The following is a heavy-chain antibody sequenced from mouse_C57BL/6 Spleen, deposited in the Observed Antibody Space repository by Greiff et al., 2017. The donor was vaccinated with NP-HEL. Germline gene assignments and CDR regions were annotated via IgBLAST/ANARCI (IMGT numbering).Heavy chain of an antibody. V-gene: IGHV1-64*01. CDR2: IHPNSGST. CDR3: AYLIARVVFDY. D-gene: IGHD1-1*01. J-gene: IGHJ2*01. Sequence: QVQLQQPGAELVKPGASVKLSCKASGYTFTSYWMHWVKQRPGQGLEWIGMIHPNSGSTNYNQKFKSKATLTVDKSSSTAYMQLSSLTSEDSAVYYCAYLIARVVFDYWGQGTTLTVSS. CDR1: GYTFTSYW.